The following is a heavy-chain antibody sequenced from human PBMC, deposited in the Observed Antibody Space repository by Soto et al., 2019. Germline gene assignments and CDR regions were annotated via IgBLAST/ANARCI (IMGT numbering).Heavy chain of an antibody. CDR1: GGAISSGGYY. V-gene: IGHV4-31*03. CDR2: IYYSGST. D-gene: IGHD2-8*01. CDR3: ASGAYCTNGVCYTQRGGMDV. Sequence: SETLSLTCTVSGGAISSGGYYWSWIRQHPGKGLEWIGYIYYSGSTYYNPSLKSRVTISVDTSKNQFSLKLSSVTAADTAVYYCASGAYCTNGVCYTQRGGMDVWGQGTTVTVSS. J-gene: IGHJ6*02.